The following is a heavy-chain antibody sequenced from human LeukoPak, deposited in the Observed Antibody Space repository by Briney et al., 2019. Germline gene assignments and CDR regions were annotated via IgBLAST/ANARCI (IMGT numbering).Heavy chain of an antibody. D-gene: IGHD1-26*01. Sequence: QSGGSLRLSCAASGFTFDDYAMHWVRQAPGKGLEWVSGISWNSGSIGYADSVKGRFTISRDNAKNSLYLQMNSLRAEDTALYYCAKDGDIVGATSGVYDYWGQGTLVTVSS. J-gene: IGHJ4*02. CDR1: GFTFDDYA. V-gene: IGHV3-9*01. CDR3: AKDGDIVGATSGVYDY. CDR2: ISWNSGSI.